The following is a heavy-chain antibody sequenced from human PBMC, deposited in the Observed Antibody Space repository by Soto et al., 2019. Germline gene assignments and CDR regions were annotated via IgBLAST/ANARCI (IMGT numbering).Heavy chain of an antibody. CDR2: ISAYNGNT. Sequence: QVQLVQSGAQVKRPGASVKVSCKASGYTFASYAISWVRQAPGQGLEWMGWISAYNGNTNYAQKPQGRVTMTTDTSTSTASMELRSLRSDDTAVYYCARDLPPLDYWGQGTLVTVSS. CDR1: GYTFASYA. CDR3: ARDLPPLDY. J-gene: IGHJ4*02. V-gene: IGHV1-18*01.